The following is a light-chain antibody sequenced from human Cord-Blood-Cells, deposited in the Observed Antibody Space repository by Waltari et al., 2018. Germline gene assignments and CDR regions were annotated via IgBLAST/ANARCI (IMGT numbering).Light chain of an antibody. J-gene: IGKJ3*01. CDR2: KVS. CDR3: MQGTHWPPFT. V-gene: IGKV2-30*02. Sequence: DVVMTQSPLSLPVTLGQPASISCRSSQSLVHSDGNTYLNWFQQRPGQSPRRLIYKVSIRDSGVPDRLSGSGSGTDFTLKISRVEAEDVGVYYCMQGTHWPPFTFGPGTKVDIK. CDR1: QSLVHSDGNTY.